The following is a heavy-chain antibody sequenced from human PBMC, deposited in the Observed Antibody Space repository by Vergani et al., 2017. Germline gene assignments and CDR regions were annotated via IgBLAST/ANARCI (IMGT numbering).Heavy chain of an antibody. Sequence: EVQLVESGGGLVQPGRSLRLSCAASGFTFDDYAMHWVRQAPGKGLEWVSGISWNSGSIGYADSVKGRFTISRDNAKNSLYLQMNSLRAEDTALYYCAKDRFGYYDILTGYYYDYWDQGTLVTVSS. CDR1: GFTFDDYA. CDR3: AKDRFGYYDILTGYYYDY. CDR2: ISWNSGSI. V-gene: IGHV3-9*01. D-gene: IGHD3-9*01. J-gene: IGHJ4*02.